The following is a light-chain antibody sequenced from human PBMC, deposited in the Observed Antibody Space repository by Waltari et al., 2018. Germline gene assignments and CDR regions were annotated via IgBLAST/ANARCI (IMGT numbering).Light chain of an antibody. Sequence: QSVLTQPPSASGTPGQRVTISCSGSSSNIGSNYVYWYKQLPGTAPKLLIYRNNRRPCGVADRLSGSKSGTSDSLAISGLRSEDEAAYYCAAWDDSMSGYVFGTGTKFTVL. CDR1: SSNIGSNY. CDR2: RNN. CDR3: AAWDDSMSGYV. V-gene: IGLV1-47*01. J-gene: IGLJ1*01.